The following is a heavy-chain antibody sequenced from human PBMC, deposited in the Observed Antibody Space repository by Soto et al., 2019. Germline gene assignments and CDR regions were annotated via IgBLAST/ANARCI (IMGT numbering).Heavy chain of an antibody. V-gene: IGHV1-69*01. Sequence: QVQLVQSGAEVTKPGSSVKVSCKASGGTFSSYAISWVRQAPGQGLEWMGGTIPIFGTANYAQQFQGGVTITAVESTSKAYMESSSLRSQDTAVYYCARLVNSGYDPSGYFDYWGQGTLVTVSS. CDR1: GGTFSSYA. CDR2: TIPIFGTA. D-gene: IGHD5-12*01. J-gene: IGHJ4*02. CDR3: ARLVNSGYDPSGYFDY.